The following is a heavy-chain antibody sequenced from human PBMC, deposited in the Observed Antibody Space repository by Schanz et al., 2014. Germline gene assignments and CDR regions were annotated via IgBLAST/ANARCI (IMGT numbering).Heavy chain of an antibody. D-gene: IGHD2-2*02. V-gene: IGHV1-18*01. CDR1: GYDFHIYA. CDR3: AGTYCSSTSCYTGYYYMDV. CDR2: ISGYTGDT. J-gene: IGHJ6*03. Sequence: QILLVQPGPEVKKPGASVTVSCKASGYDFHIYAYSWVRQAPGQGPEWIGWISGYTGDTKYAQKFQHRVNMTTDRTTSTVYMELRSLRFDDTAVYFCAGTYCSSTSCYTGYYYMDVWGKGTTVTVSS.